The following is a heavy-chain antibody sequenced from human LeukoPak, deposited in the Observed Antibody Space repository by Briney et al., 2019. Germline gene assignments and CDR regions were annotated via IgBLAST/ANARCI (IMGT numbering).Heavy chain of an antibody. J-gene: IGHJ5*02. CDR2: INPNSGGT. CDR1: GYTFTGYY. CDR3: ARAGTSPWYNWFDP. V-gene: IGHV1-2*02. Sequence: ASVKDACKASGYTFTGYYMHWVRQAPGQGLEWMGWINPNSGGTNYAQKFQGRVTMTRDTSISTAYMELSRLRSDDTAVYYCARAGTSPWYNWFDPWGQGTLVTVST. D-gene: IGHD1-7*01.